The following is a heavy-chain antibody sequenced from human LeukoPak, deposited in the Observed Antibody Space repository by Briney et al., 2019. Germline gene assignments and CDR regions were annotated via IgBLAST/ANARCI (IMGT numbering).Heavy chain of an antibody. Sequence: ASVKVSCKASGYAFIAYYMHWLRQAPGQGLEWMGWINPNSGITHYAQKFQGRVTMTRDTSINTVYMEVSRLNSDDTAVYYCARGTTGGYNRGDAFDLWGQGTLATVS. J-gene: IGHJ3*01. D-gene: IGHD5-24*01. CDR2: INPNSGIT. CDR3: ARGTTGGYNRGDAFDL. CDR1: GYAFIAYY. V-gene: IGHV1-2*02.